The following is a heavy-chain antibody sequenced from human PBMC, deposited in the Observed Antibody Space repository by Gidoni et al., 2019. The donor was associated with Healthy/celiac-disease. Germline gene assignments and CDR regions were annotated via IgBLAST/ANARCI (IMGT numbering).Heavy chain of an antibody. V-gene: IGHV4-4*02. Sequence: QVHLQESGPGLVKPSGPLSLSCAVSGGSISSSDWWTWVRQPPGKGLEWIGEIYHSGNTNYNPSLKSRVTISVDKSKNQFSLRLTSVTAADTAMYYCARGLGHYGYAWGQGTLVTVSS. J-gene: IGHJ5*02. D-gene: IGHD4-17*01. CDR2: IYHSGNT. CDR3: ARGLGHYGYA. CDR1: GGSISSSDW.